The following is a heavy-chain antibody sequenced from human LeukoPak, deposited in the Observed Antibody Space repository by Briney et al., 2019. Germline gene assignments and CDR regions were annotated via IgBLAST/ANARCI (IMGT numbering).Heavy chain of an antibody. CDR3: ARGVEPLAANTLAY. Sequence: PGGSLRLSCAASGFTFRSHAMHWVRQAPGKGLEWVAVISYDGLTKYSADSVKGRFTLSRDNSKNTLYLQMNSLRPEDTAVYYCARGVEPLAANTLAYWGQGTLVTFSS. J-gene: IGHJ4*02. V-gene: IGHV3-30*04. CDR2: ISYDGLTK. D-gene: IGHD1-14*01. CDR1: GFTFRSHA.